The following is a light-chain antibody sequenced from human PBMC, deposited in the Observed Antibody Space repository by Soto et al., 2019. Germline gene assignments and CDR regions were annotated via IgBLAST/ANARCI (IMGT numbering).Light chain of an antibody. J-gene: IGKJ1*01. V-gene: IGKV3D-20*02. Sequence: DILLTQSPCTLSLSPGERATLSCRASRSVSSNYLAWYQQKPGQAPRLLIYGASSRATGVPARFSGSGSGTDFTLTISSLEPEDFAVYYCQERTSWPPWTFGQGTKVDIK. CDR2: GAS. CDR1: RSVSSNY. CDR3: QERTSWPPWT.